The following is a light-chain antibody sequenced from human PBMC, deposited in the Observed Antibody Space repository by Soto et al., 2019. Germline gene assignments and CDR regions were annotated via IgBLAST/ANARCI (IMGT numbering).Light chain of an antibody. J-gene: IGKJ4*01. CDR2: GAS. V-gene: IGKV3-15*01. CDR3: QQYYTWPIT. CDR1: QGVSRK. Sequence: EIVMTQSPATLSVSPGERVTLSCRASQGVSRKLAWYQHKSGQAPRLLISGASIGATGIPARFSGSGSGTEFTLTISSLQSEDCAIYYCQQYYTWPITFGGGTKVDIK.